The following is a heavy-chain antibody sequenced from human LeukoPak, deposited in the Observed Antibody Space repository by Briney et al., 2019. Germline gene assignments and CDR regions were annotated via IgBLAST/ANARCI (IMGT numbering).Heavy chain of an antibody. CDR2: ISYTGGET. V-gene: IGHV4-59*08. CDR1: GGSITSYY. D-gene: IGHD1-14*01. Sequence: SETLSLTCTASGGSITSYYWSWIRQPPGKGLEWIGYISYTGGETNYNPSLKSRLTISVDTSKNQFSLMLTSVTAADTAVYYSARQPGGTAAFDIWAQGTMVTVSS. CDR3: ARQPGGTAAFDI. J-gene: IGHJ3*02.